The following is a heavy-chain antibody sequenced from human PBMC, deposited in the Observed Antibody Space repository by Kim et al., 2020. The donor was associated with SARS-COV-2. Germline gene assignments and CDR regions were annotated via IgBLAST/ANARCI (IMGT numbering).Heavy chain of an antibody. D-gene: IGHD1-7*01. J-gene: IGHJ4*02. Sequence: ASVKVSCKASGYTFTSYDINWVRQATGQGLEWMGWMNPNSGNTGYAQKFQGRVTMTRNTSISTAYMELSSLRSEDTAVYYCARGPSWYNWNYGGGESFDYWGQGTLVTVSS. V-gene: IGHV1-8*01. CDR1: GYTFTSYD. CDR3: ARGPSWYNWNYGGGESFDY. CDR2: MNPNSGNT.